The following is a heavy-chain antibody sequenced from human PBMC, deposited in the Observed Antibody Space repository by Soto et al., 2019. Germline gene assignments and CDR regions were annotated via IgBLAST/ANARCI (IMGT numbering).Heavy chain of an antibody. D-gene: IGHD3-22*01. V-gene: IGHV4-34*01. J-gene: IGHJ4*02. Sequence: SETLSLTCAVYGGSFSGYYWSWIRQPPGKGLEWIGSIYYSGSTYYNPSLKSRVTISVDTSKNQFSLKLSSVTAADTAVYYCARHRAMIVVVITPGVFDYWGQGTLVTVSS. CDR2: IYYSGST. CDR3: ARHRAMIVVVITPGVFDY. CDR1: GGSFSGYY.